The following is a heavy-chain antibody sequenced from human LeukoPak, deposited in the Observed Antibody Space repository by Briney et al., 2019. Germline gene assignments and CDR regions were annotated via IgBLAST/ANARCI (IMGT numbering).Heavy chain of an antibody. CDR1: GFTFSSYS. D-gene: IGHD3-22*01. CDR2: ISSSSSYI. J-gene: IGHJ4*02. CDR3: ARLSAGDSSGRGFDY. V-gene: IGHV3-21*01. Sequence: YPGGSLRLSCAASGFTFSSYSMNWVRQAPGKGLEWVSSISSSSSYIYYADSVKGRFTISRDNAKNSLYLQMNSLRAEDTAVYYCARLSAGDSSGRGFDYWGQGTLVTVSS.